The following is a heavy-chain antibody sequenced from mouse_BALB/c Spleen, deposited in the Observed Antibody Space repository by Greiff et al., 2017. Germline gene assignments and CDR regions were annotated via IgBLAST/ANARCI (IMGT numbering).Heavy chain of an antibody. V-gene: IGHV3-2*02. D-gene: IGHD1-2*01. Sequence: EVQLHQSGPGLVKPSQSLSLTCTVTGYSITSDYAWNWIRQFPGNKLEWMGYISYSGSTSYNPSLKSRISITRDTSKNQFFLQLNSVTTEDTATYYCAREGDYYGYGDYWGQGTTLTVSS. CDR2: ISYSGST. J-gene: IGHJ2*01. CDR3: AREGDYYGYGDY. CDR1: GYSITSDYA.